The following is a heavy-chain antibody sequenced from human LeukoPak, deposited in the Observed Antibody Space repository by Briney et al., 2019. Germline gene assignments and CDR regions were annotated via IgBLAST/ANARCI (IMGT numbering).Heavy chain of an antibody. CDR2: TEPGTGS. V-gene: IGHV3-21*01. D-gene: IGHD3-10*01. CDR3: ARDYRDAYGYRYFDL. Sequence: GGSLRLSCAASGFTFSTYSMNWVRLAPGKGLEWVSSTEPGTGSIADPVQGRFTISRDNAHNSLYLQMNSLRVEDTAVYYCARDYRDAYGYRYFDLWGRGTLVTVSS. CDR1: GFTFSTYS. J-gene: IGHJ2*01.